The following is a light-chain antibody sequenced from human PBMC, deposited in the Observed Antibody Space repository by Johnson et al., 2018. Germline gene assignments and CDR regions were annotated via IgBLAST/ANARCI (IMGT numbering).Light chain of an antibody. CDR3: GTWDSSLSAGNV. CDR2: ENN. J-gene: IGLJ1*01. CDR1: SSNIGNNY. V-gene: IGLV1-51*02. Sequence: QSVLTQPPSVSAAPGQKVTISCSGSSSNIGNNYVSWYQQLPGTAPKLLIYENNKRPSGIPARFSGSKSGTSATLGITGLLTGDEADYYCGTWDSSLSAGNVFGTGTKVTVL.